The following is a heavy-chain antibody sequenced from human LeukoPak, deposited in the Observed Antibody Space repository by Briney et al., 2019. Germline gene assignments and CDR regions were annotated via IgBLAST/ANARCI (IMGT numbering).Heavy chain of an antibody. CDR3: ARTRYYYDSSGYGYYYYGMDV. J-gene: IGHJ6*02. V-gene: IGHV1-46*01. D-gene: IGHD3-22*01. CDR2: INPSGGST. CDR1: GYTFTSYY. Sequence: ASVKVSCKASGYTFTSYYMHWVRQAPGQGPEWMGIINPSGGSTSYAQKFQGRVTNTADESTSTAYMELSSLRSEDTAVYYCARTRYYYDSSGYGYYYYGMDVWGQGTTVTVSS.